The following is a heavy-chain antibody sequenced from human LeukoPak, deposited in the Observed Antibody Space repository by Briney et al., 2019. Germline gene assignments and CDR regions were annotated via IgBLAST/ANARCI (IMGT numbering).Heavy chain of an antibody. Sequence: GGSLRLSCAASGFTFTNALMTWVRQAPGKGLEWVGHIKRKTDGGTTDCAAPVKGGFTISRDDSKNTLYLQMNSLKTEDTAMYYCTTWDGVNWGQGTMVTVSS. CDR1: GFTFTNAL. D-gene: IGHD1-26*01. CDR3: TTWDGVN. CDR2: IKRKTDGGTT. J-gene: IGHJ3*01. V-gene: IGHV3-15*01.